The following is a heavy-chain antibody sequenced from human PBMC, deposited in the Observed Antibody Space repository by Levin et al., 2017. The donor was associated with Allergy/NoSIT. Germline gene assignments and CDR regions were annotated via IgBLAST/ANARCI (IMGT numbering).Heavy chain of an antibody. CDR2: ISYHGSNK. V-gene: IGHV3-30*03. J-gene: IGHJ4*02. CDR1: GFTFSSYG. CDR3: ASNYDSSGFDY. Sequence: GESLKISCAASGFTFSSYGMHWVRQAPGRGLEWVAFISYHGSNKYYADSVKGRFTISRDNSKNTLYLQMNSLRAEDTAVYYCASNYDSSGFDYWGQGTLVNVSS. D-gene: IGHD3-22*01.